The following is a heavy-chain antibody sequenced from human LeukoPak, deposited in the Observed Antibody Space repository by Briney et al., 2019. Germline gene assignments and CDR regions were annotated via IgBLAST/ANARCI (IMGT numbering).Heavy chain of an antibody. D-gene: IGHD1-7*01. CDR3: ARAWNYVLLGAFDI. Sequence: SETLSLTCTVSGGSISSSSYYWGWIRQPPGKGLEWIGSVYYSGSTYYNPSLKSRVTISVDTSKNQFSLKLSSVTAADTAVYYCARAWNYVLLGAFDIWGQGTMVTVSS. J-gene: IGHJ3*02. V-gene: IGHV4-39*01. CDR2: VYYSGST. CDR1: GGSISSSSYY.